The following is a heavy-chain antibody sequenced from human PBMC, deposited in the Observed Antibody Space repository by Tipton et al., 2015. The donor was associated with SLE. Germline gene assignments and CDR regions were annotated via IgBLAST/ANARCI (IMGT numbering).Heavy chain of an antibody. V-gene: IGHV4-59*07. CDR1: GYSISPYY. D-gene: IGHD1-26*01. CDR3: ARVGAPVAFEI. Sequence: TLSLTCTVSGYSISPYYWSWIRQTPGKGLEWIGYIHSSGTTNYSPSPNSRVTMSVDTSKNQFSLKLSSVTAADTAVYYCARVGAPVAFEIWGQGTKVTVSS. CDR2: IHSSGTT. J-gene: IGHJ3*02.